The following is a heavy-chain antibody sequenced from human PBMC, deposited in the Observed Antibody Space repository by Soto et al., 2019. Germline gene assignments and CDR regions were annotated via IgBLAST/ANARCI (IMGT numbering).Heavy chain of an antibody. CDR3: AHLCRAASGTRYYFDY. CDR1: GFSFSTSAVG. V-gene: IGHV2-5*02. CDR2: IYWDDDK. Sequence: QITLTESGPTLVNPTQTLTLTCTFSGFSFSTSAVGVGWIRQPPGKALEWLALIYWDDDKRYSPFLKSRLTISMDTSTNQVVLTMPYMDPVDTGTYYCAHLCRAASGTRYYFDYWGQGTLVTVSS. J-gene: IGHJ4*02. D-gene: IGHD6-13*01.